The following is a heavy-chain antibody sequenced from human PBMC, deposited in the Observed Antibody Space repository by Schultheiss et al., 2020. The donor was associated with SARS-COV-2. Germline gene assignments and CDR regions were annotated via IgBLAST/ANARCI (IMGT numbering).Heavy chain of an antibody. Sequence: SETLSLTCAIYDGSLSGYYWSWIRQPPGKGLEWIGEINHSGSTNYNPSLKSRVTISADTSKNQFSLKLRSVTAADTAVYYCASSDTAMDALDYWGQGTLVTVSS. V-gene: IGHV4-34*01. D-gene: IGHD5-18*01. CDR1: DGSLSGYY. J-gene: IGHJ4*02. CDR3: ASSDTAMDALDY. CDR2: INHSGST.